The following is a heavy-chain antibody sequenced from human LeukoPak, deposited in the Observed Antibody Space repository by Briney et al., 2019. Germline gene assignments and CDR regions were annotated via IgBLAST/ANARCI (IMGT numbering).Heavy chain of an antibody. CDR3: ARASLYCSGGTCYEVWFDP. CDR1: GFTFSSYG. V-gene: IGHV3-48*02. CDR2: ISSSSGTI. D-gene: IGHD2-15*01. J-gene: IGHJ5*02. Sequence: GGSLRLSCAASGFTFSSYGMNRVRQAPGKGLEWVSYISSSSGTIYYADSVRGRFTISRDNAKNSLYLQMNSLRDEDTAVYYCARASLYCSGGTCYEVWFDPWGQGTLVTVSS.